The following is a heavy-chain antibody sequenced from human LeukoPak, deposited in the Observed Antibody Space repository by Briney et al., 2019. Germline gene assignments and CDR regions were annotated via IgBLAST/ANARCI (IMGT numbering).Heavy chain of an antibody. D-gene: IGHD1-26*01. V-gene: IGHV3-30*02. CDR2: IRYDGSNK. CDR1: GFTFSSYG. Sequence: GGSLRLSCAASGFTFSSYGMHWVRQAPGKGLEWVAFIRYDGSNKYYADSVKGRFTISRDNSKNTLYLQMNSLRAEDTAVYYCAKVVWGGDSLVGATPCDYWGQGTLVTVSP. J-gene: IGHJ4*02. CDR3: AKVVWGGDSLVGATPCDY.